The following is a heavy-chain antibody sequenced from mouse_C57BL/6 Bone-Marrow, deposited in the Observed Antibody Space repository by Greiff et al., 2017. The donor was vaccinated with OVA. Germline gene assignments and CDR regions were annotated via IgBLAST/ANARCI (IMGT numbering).Heavy chain of an antibody. V-gene: IGHV1-39*01. CDR1: GYSFTDYN. Sequence: VQLQQSGPELVKPGASVKISCKASGYSFTDYNMNWVKQSNGKSLEWIGVINPNYGTTSYNQKFKGKATLTVDKPSSTAYIQLSSLTSEDSAVYYCARDGSSLYYYAMDYWGQGTSVTVSS. CDR2: INPNYGTT. D-gene: IGHD1-1*01. J-gene: IGHJ4*01. CDR3: ARDGSSLYYYAMDY.